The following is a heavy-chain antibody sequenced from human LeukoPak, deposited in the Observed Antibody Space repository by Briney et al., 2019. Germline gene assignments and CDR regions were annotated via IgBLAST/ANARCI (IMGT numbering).Heavy chain of an antibody. CDR1: GFTFSSYS. CDR2: ISSSSSYI. D-gene: IGHD4-23*01. Sequence: GGSLRLSCAASGFTFSSYSMNWVRQAPGKGLEWVSSISSSSSYIYYADSVKGRFTISRDNAKNSLYLQMNSLRAEDTAVYYCATPPGDYGGNNPFDYWGQGTLVTVSS. J-gene: IGHJ4*02. CDR3: ATPPGDYGGNNPFDY. V-gene: IGHV3-21*01.